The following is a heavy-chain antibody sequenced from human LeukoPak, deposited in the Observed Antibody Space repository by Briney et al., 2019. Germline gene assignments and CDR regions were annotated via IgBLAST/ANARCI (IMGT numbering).Heavy chain of an antibody. CDR3: ARNHYYDILTGSVTYGMDD. J-gene: IGHJ6*02. CDR2: ISAYNGNT. D-gene: IGHD3-9*01. Sequence: ASVKVSCKASGYTFTSYRISWVRQAPGQGLEWMGWISAYNGNTNYAQKLQGRVTTTTDTSASTAYMELRSLRSDDTAVYYCARNHYYDILTGSVTYGMDDWGQGTTVTVSS. V-gene: IGHV1-18*01. CDR1: GYTFTSYR.